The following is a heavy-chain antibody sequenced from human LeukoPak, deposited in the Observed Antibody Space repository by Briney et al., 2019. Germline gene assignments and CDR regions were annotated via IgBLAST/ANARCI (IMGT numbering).Heavy chain of an antibody. CDR2: IWYDGSNK. V-gene: IGHV3-33*01. CDR1: GFTFSSDG. Sequence: GRSLRLSCAASGFTFSSDGMHWVRQAPGKGLEWVAVIWYDGSNKYYADSVKGRSTISRDNSKNTLYLQMNSLRAEDTAVYYCARVPYGGNTQRRAFDIWGQGTMVTVSS. J-gene: IGHJ3*02. D-gene: IGHD2-15*01. CDR3: ARVPYGGNTQRRAFDI.